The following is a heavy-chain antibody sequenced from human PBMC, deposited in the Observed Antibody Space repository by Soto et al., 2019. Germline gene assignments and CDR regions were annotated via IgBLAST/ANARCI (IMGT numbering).Heavy chain of an antibody. D-gene: IGHD6-6*01. CDR1: GGTFSSYA. CDR3: ARLHRIAAHYYYYYGMDV. J-gene: IGHJ6*02. V-gene: IGHV1-69*13. Sequence: ASVKVSCKASGGTFSSYAISWVRQAPGQGLEWMGGIIPIFGTANYAQKFQGRVTITADESTSTAYMELSSLRSEDTAVYYCARLHRIAAHYYYYYGMDVWGQGTTVTVSS. CDR2: IIPIFGTA.